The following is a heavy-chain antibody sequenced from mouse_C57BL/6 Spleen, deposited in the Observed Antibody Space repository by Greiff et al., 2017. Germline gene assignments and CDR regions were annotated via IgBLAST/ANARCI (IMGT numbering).Heavy chain of an antibody. J-gene: IGHJ1*03. Sequence: QVQLQQSGPGLVAPSQSLSITCTVSGFSFTSYAISWVRQPPGKGLEWLGVIWTGGGTNYNSALTSRLSISKDNSKSQVFLKMNSLQPDDTARYYCARPTGTYWYFDVWGTGTTVTVSS. CDR3: ARPTGTYWYFDV. D-gene: IGHD4-1*02. CDR1: GFSFTSYA. CDR2: IWTGGGT. V-gene: IGHV2-9-1*01.